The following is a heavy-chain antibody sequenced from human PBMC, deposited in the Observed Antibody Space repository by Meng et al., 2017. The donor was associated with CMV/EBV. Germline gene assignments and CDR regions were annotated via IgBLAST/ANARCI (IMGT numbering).Heavy chain of an antibody. CDR3: ARDNDFWSGSIDY. CDR2: INHSGST. Sequence: CAVCGGSFPGYYLRELRQPPGKGLEWIGEINHSGSTNYHPSLKSRVTISVDTSKNQFSLKLSSVTAADTAVYYCARDNDFWSGSIDYWGQGTLVTVSS. D-gene: IGHD3-3*01. J-gene: IGHJ4*02. CDR1: GGSFPGYY. V-gene: IGHV4-34*01.